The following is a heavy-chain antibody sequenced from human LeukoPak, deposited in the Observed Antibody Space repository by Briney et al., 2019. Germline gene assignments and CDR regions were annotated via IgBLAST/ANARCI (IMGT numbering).Heavy chain of an antibody. V-gene: IGHV4-59*01. CDR2: IYYSGST. CDR1: GGSTSGYY. J-gene: IGHJ4*02. CDR3: ARMGYSSGWYYLDY. D-gene: IGHD6-19*01. Sequence: SETLSLTCTVSGGSTSGYYWSWVRQFPGKGLEWIGYIYYSGSTKYNPSLKSRVTISLDTSKNQFSLKLSSLTAADTAVYYCARMGYSSGWYYLDYWGQGTLVTVSS.